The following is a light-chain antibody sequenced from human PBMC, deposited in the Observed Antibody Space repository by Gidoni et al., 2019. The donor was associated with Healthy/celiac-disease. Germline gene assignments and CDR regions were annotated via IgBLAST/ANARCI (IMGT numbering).Light chain of an antibody. V-gene: IGKV4-1*01. J-gene: IGKJ1*01. CDR3: QQYYTTPWT. CDR1: QTILYNSNNKNY. Sequence: DIVMTQSPYSLTVSLGERASINCKSSQTILYNSNNKNYLALYQQKPGQPPRLLIYWASTRSAWVPDRFSGGGSGTDYTPTISSLQAEDVAVYYCQQYYTTPWTFGQGTKVEIK. CDR2: WAS.